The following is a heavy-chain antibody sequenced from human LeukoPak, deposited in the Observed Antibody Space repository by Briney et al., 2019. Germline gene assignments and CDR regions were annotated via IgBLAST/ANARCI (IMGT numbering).Heavy chain of an antibody. D-gene: IGHD6-6*01. CDR1: GGSISSGGYY. CDR3: ARLSQQLVGTPFDY. Sequence: PSQTLSLTCTVSGGSISSGGYYWSWIRQHPGKGLEWIGYIYYSGSTYYNPSLKSRVTISVDTSKNQFSLKLSSVTAADTAVYYCARLSQQLVGTPFDYWGQGTLVTVSS. J-gene: IGHJ4*02. V-gene: IGHV4-31*03. CDR2: IYYSGST.